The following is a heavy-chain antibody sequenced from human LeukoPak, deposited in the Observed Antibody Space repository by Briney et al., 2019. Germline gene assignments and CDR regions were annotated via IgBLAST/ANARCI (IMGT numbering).Heavy chain of an antibody. Sequence: GGSLRLSCAASGFTFSSYSMNWVRQAPGKGLEWVSSISSSSSYIYYADSVKGRFTISRDNAKNSLYLQMNSLRAEDTAMYYCARGPPRYYDFWSGYYGYWGQGTLVTVSS. CDR1: GFTFSSYS. CDR2: ISSSSSYI. V-gene: IGHV3-21*01. J-gene: IGHJ4*02. D-gene: IGHD3-3*01. CDR3: ARGPPRYYDFWSGYYGY.